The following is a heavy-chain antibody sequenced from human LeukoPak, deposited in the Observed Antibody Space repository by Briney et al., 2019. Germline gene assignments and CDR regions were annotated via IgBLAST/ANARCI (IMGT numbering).Heavy chain of an antibody. V-gene: IGHV7-4-1*02. D-gene: IGHD6-19*01. CDR3: AREGQSLPDYYYYYMDV. Sequence: GASVKVSCKASGYTFTSYAMNWVRQAPGQGLEWMGWINTNTGNPTYAQGFTGRFVFSLDTSVSTAYLQISSLKAEDTAVYYCAREGQSLPDYYYYYMDVWGKGTTVTVSS. CDR2: INTNTGNP. J-gene: IGHJ6*03. CDR1: GYTFTSYA.